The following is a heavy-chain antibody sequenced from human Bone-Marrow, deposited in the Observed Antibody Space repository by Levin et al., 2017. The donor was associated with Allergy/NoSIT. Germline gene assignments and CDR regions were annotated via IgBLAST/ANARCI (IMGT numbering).Heavy chain of an antibody. V-gene: IGHV3-15*01. CDR1: GFTFSNAW. CDR2: IKSKTDGGTT. Sequence: GGSLRLSCAASGFTFSNAWMSWVRQAPGKGLEWVGRIKSKTDGGTTDYAAPVKGRFTISRDDSKNTLYLQMNSLKTEDTAVYYCTTGGIVVVPAARLGYYGMDVWGQGTTVTVSS. D-gene: IGHD2-2*01. J-gene: IGHJ6*02. CDR3: TTGGIVVVPAARLGYYGMDV.